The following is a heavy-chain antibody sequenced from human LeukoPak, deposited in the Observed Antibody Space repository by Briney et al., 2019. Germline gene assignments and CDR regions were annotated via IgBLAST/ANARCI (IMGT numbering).Heavy chain of an antibody. Sequence: ASVKVSCKASGGTFSSYAISWVRQAPGQGLEWMGRIIPILGIANYAQKFQGRVTITADKSTSTAYMELSSLRSEDTAVYYCARGTVDTAMARPSNAFDIWGQGTMVTVSS. V-gene: IGHV1-69*04. CDR2: IIPILGIA. D-gene: IGHD5-18*01. CDR1: GGTFSSYA. J-gene: IGHJ3*02. CDR3: ARGTVDTAMARPSNAFDI.